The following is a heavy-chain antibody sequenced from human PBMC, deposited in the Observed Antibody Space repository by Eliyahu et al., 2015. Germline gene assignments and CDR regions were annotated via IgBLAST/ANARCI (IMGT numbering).Heavy chain of an antibody. CDR1: GFPFSSYA. V-gene: IGHV3-23*01. D-gene: IGHD1-26*01. CDR3: AKDREGCEY. CDR2: ITASGASA. Sequence: EVQLLESGGGLVQPGGSLXLSCAASGFPFSSYAMSWVRQAPGKGLEWVSVITASGASAFYADSVKGRFTISRDNSKNTLYLQMNSLRVEDTAVYYCAKDREGCEYWGQGTLVTVSS. J-gene: IGHJ4*02.